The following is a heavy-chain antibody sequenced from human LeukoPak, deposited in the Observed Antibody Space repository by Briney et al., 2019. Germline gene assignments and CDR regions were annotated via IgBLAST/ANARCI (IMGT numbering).Heavy chain of an antibody. CDR3: ARGDYYVILTGYSPDDPFDI. D-gene: IGHD3-9*01. CDR2: IWYDGSNK. Sequence: PGGSLRLSCAASGFTFSSYGMHWVRQAPGKGLEWVAVIWYDGSNKYYADSVKGRFTISRDNSKNTLYLQMNSLRAEDTAVYYCARGDYYVILTGYSPDDPFDIWGQGTMVTVSS. J-gene: IGHJ3*02. V-gene: IGHV3-33*01. CDR1: GFTFSSYG.